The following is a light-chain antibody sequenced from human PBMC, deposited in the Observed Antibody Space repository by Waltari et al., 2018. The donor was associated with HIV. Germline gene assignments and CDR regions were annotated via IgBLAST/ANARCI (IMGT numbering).Light chain of an antibody. V-gene: IGLV1-44*01. CDR2: SNL. J-gene: IGLJ3*02. CDR3: ATWDDSLNGRV. CDR1: SSNIGSNT. Sequence: QSVLTQPPSASGTPGQRVTISCSGSSSNIGSNTVNWYQQLPGTAPKLLIYSNLHRPSGVPDRFSGSKSGTSASLAISGLQSEDEADYYCATWDDSLNGRVFGGGTKLTVL.